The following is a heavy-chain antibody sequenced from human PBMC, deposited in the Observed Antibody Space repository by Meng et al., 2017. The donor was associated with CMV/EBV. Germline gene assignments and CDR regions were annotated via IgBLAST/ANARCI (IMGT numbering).Heavy chain of an antibody. CDR3: ARAGDIVVVPAASGLDY. V-gene: IGHV1-69*05. Sequence: TCSSYAISWVRQAPGQGLEWMGGIIPIFGKANYAQKFQGRVTITTDESTSTAYMELSSLRSEDTAVYYCARAGDIVVVPAASGLDYWGQGTLVTVSS. J-gene: IGHJ4*02. CDR2: IIPIFGKA. D-gene: IGHD2-2*01. CDR1: TCSSYA.